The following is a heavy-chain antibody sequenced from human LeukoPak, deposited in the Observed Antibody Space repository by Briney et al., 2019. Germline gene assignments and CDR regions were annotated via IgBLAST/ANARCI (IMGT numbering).Heavy chain of an antibody. J-gene: IGHJ4*02. CDR2: ISGSGGST. V-gene: IGHV3-23*01. CDR3: AKRGLLQVHYAFDY. CDR1: GFTFNNYV. D-gene: IGHD1-1*01. Sequence: GGSLRLSCSASGFTFNNYVMSWVRQAPGKGLEWVSSISGSGGSTNYADSVKGRFTLSRDNSKNTLYLQMNGLGAEDTAVYFCAKRGLLQVHYAFDYWGQGTLVTVSS.